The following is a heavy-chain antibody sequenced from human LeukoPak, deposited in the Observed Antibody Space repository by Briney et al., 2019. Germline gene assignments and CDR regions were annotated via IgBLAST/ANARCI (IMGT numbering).Heavy chain of an antibody. CDR1: GFTFTGSA. J-gene: IGHJ4*02. V-gene: IGHV3-23*01. Sequence: PGGSLRLSCAASGFTFTGSAMNWVRQAPGKELEWVSTVSGNGGTTYYTDSVKGRFTISRDNSKNTLYLQMNSLRAEDAAVYYCAKSGDWSSKTFDYWGQGTLVTVSS. CDR3: AKSGDWSSKTFDY. CDR2: VSGNGGTT. D-gene: IGHD2-21*02.